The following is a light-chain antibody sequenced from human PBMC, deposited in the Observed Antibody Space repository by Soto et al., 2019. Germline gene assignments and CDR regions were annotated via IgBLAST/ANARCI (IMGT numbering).Light chain of an antibody. J-gene: IGLJ2*01. V-gene: IGLV1-40*01. CDR1: SSNIAGNT. Sequence: QSALTQPPSLSGTPGQRVTISCSGSSSNIAGNTVHWYQHLPGTAPKLLIYANINRPSGVPDRFSGSKSGTSASLAITGLQAEDEADYYCQSYDNSLSGWVFGGGTKVTLL. CDR2: ANI. CDR3: QSYDNSLSGWV.